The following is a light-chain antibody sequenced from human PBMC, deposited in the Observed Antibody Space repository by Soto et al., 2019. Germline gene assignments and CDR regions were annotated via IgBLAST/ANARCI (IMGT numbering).Light chain of an antibody. CDR3: SSYTSTNYWV. J-gene: IGLJ3*02. Sequence: QSALTQSASVSGSPGQSITISCTGTSSDVGGYNYVSWYQQHPGQAPKLIIYDVSNRPSGVSTRFSGSKSGNTASLTISGLQAEDAADYSCSSYTSTNYWVFGGGTKLTVL. CDR1: SSDVGGYNY. CDR2: DVS. V-gene: IGLV2-14*01.